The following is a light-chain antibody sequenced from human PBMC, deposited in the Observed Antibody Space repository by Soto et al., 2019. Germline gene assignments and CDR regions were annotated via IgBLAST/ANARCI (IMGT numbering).Light chain of an antibody. Sequence: QSALTQPASVTGSPGQSITISCIGSSSDIGYYNYVSWFQQHPGKAPKLMIYDVSNRPSGVSDRFSGSKSANTASLTISGLQAEDEADYYCSSYTTSATRVFGGGTNVTVL. CDR1: SSDIGYYNY. CDR3: SSYTTSATRV. J-gene: IGLJ2*01. CDR2: DVS. V-gene: IGLV2-14*01.